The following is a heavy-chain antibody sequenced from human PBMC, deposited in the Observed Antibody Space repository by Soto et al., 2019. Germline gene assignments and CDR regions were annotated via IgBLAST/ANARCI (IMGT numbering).Heavy chain of an antibody. V-gene: IGHV6-1*01. D-gene: IGHD5-12*01. CDR3: AKGDNLGPITGYAFDP. CDR1: GGSVSSNTAS. CDR2: TYFRSKWYN. Sequence: PSQTLSLTCAISGGSVSSNTASWNWIRQSPSRGLEWLGRTYFRSKWYNDYAVSVKSRIIINPDTSNNQFSLQLNSVTPEDTAVYFCAKGDNLGPITGYAFDPWGQGIMVTVSS. J-gene: IGHJ5*02.